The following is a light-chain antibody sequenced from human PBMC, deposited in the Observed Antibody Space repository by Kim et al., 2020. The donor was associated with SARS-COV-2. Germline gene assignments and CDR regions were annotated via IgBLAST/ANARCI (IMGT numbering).Light chain of an antibody. CDR2: VAS. CDR3: QQSYSTPPDT. V-gene: IGKV1-39*01. CDR1: QYISNH. Sequence: SVGDRVTITCRASQYISNHLNWYQQKPGEAPKLLSYVASSLQSGVPSRFSGSGPGTDFSLTISSLQPEDVATYYCQQSYSTPPDTFGPGTKVDIK. J-gene: IGKJ3*01.